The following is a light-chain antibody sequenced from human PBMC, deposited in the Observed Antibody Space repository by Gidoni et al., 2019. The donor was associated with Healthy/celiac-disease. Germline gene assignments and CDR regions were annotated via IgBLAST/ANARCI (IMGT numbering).Light chain of an antibody. Sequence: AIRITQSPSSLSASTGDRVTITCRASQGISSYLAWYQQKPGKAPKLLIYAASTLQSGVPSRFSGSGSGTDFTLTISCLQSEDFATYYCQQYYSYRLTFGGXTKVEIK. CDR3: QQYYSYRLT. CDR2: AAS. CDR1: QGISSY. V-gene: IGKV1-8*01. J-gene: IGKJ4*01.